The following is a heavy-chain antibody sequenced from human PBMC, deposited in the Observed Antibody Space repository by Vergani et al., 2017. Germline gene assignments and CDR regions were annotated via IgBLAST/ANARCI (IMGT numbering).Heavy chain of an antibody. D-gene: IGHD2-15*01. CDR1: GGTFSSYA. CDR3: ARGELGYCSGGSCYSDDY. Sequence: QVQLVQSGAEVKKPGSSVKVSCKASGGTFSSYAISWVRQAPGQGLEWMGGIIPIFGTANYAQKFQGRVTITADESTSTAYMELSSLRSEDTAVYYCARGELGYCSGGSCYSDDYWGQGTLVTVSS. J-gene: IGHJ4*02. V-gene: IGHV1-69*12. CDR2: IIPIFGTA.